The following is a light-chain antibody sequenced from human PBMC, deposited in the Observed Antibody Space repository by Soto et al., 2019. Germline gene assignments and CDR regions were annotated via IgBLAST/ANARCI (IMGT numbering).Light chain of an antibody. CDR1: NIGIKS. V-gene: IGLV3-21*04. CDR2: YDS. CDR3: QVWDSSTLGVL. Sequence: SYELTQPPSVSVAPGKTARITCGGNNIGIKSVHWYQQKPGQAPVLVIYYDSDRPSGIPERFSGSNSGNTATLTISRVEAGDEADYYCQVWDSSTLGVLFGGGTKLTVL. J-gene: IGLJ2*01.